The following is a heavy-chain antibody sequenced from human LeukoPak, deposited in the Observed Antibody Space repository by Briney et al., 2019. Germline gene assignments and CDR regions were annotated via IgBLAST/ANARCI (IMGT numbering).Heavy chain of an antibody. J-gene: IGHJ4*02. V-gene: IGHV1-69*13. CDR2: IIPIFGTA. CDR1: GGTFSSYA. D-gene: IGHD5-24*01. CDR3: ARVGGEMALHYFDY. Sequence: GASVKVSCKASGGTFSSYAISWVRQAPGQGLEWMGGIIPIFGTANYAQKFQGRVTITADESTSTAYMELSSLRSEDTAVYYCARVGGEMALHYFDYWGQGTLVTVSS.